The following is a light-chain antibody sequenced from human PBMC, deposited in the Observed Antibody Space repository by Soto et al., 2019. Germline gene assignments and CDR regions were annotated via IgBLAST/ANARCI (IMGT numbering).Light chain of an antibody. Sequence: EIVMTQSPATLSVSPGERATLSCRASQSVSGNLAWYQQKPGQVPRLLIYGTTTRATGIPARFSGSGSGTEFTLTISSLQSEDFAVYFCQQYNDRPPWTFGQGTKVEI. CDR2: GTT. V-gene: IGKV3-15*01. J-gene: IGKJ1*01. CDR1: QSVSGN. CDR3: QQYNDRPPWT.